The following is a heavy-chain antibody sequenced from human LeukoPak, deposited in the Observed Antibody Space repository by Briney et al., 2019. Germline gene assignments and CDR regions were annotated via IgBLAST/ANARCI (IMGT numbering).Heavy chain of an antibody. V-gene: IGHV4-34*01. Sequence: SETLSLTCAVYGGSFSGYYWSWIRQPPGKGLEWIGEINHSGSTNYNPSLKSRVTISVDTSKNQFSLKLSSVTVADTAVYYCARGPPGGYSYGGITFDYWGQGTLVTVSS. CDR1: GGSFSGYY. CDR2: INHSGST. J-gene: IGHJ4*02. CDR3: ARGPPGGYSYGGITFDY. D-gene: IGHD5-18*01.